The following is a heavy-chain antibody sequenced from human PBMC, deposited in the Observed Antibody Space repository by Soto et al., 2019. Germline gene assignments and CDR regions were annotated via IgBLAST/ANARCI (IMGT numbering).Heavy chain of an antibody. Sequence: GGSLRLSCAASGFTFSSYGMHWVRQAPGKGLEWVAVISYDGSNKYYADSVKGRFTISRDNSKNTLYLQMNSLRAEDTAVYYCAKDPSSMGATVDYWGQGTLVTVSA. CDR1: GFTFSSYG. CDR3: AKDPSSMGATVDY. J-gene: IGHJ4*02. D-gene: IGHD1-26*01. CDR2: ISYDGSNK. V-gene: IGHV3-30*18.